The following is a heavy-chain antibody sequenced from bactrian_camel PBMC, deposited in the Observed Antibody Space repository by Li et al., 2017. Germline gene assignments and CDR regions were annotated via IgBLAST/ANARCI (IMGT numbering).Heavy chain of an antibody. CDR1: GFTFDDSD. J-gene: IGHJ4*01. CDR3: AILTGLSTMTDNY. V-gene: IGHV3S55*01. D-gene: IGHD4*01. Sequence: HVQLVESGGGSVQVGETLRLSCTASGFTFDDSDMGWYRQAPGNECELVSTLDTVGTTYYADSVKGRFTISTDNAKNTAYLQLNSLKIEDMGMYYCAILTGLSTMTDNYWGQGTQVTVS. CDR2: LDTVGTT.